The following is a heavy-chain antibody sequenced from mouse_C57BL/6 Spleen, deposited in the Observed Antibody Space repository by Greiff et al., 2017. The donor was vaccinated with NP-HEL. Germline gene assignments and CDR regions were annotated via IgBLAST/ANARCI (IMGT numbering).Heavy chain of an antibody. CDR3: AHYYGSSYVYYFDY. CDR2: IYPGDGDT. V-gene: IGHV1-82*01. Sequence: VKLMESGPELVKPGASVKISCKASGYAFSSSWMNWVKQRPGKGLEWIGRIYPGDGDTNYNGKFKGKATLTADKSSSTAYMQLSSLTSEDSAVYFCAHYYGSSYVYYFDYWGQGTTLTVSS. J-gene: IGHJ2*01. D-gene: IGHD1-1*01. CDR1: GYAFSSSW.